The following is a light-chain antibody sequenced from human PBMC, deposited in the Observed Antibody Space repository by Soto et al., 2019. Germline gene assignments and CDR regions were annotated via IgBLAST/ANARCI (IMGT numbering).Light chain of an antibody. Sequence: EIVMTQSPATLSVSPGERATLSCRASQSVSSNLAWYQQKPGQAPRLLIYGASTRATGIPARFSGSGSGTEFTLTIRRLQSEDFAVYYCQQYNNWPRTFGQGTKVEI. CDR2: GAS. V-gene: IGKV3-15*01. J-gene: IGKJ1*01. CDR1: QSVSSN. CDR3: QQYNNWPRT.